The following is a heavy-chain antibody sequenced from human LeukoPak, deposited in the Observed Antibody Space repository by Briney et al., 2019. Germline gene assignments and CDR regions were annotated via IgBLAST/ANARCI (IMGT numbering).Heavy chain of an antibody. J-gene: IGHJ5*01. CDR1: GFNFIDYA. CDR3: ARDWYDC. V-gene: IGHV3-23*01. Sequence: PGGSLRLSCAASGFNFIDYAMTRVRQAPGKGLEWVSGLSYDGGNTCYADSLKGRFTISRDNSQGTVDLQMNNLRVEDTAVYYCARDWYDCWGQGTQVTVSS. CDR2: LSYDGGNT.